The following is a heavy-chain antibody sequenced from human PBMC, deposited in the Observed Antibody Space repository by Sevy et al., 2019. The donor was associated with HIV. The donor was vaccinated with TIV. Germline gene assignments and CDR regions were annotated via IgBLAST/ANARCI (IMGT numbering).Heavy chain of an antibody. V-gene: IGHV3-23*01. CDR3: AKDGNTMVRGVINDAFDI. CDR2: ISGSGGST. J-gene: IGHJ3*02. Sequence: GGSLRLSCAASVFTFSSYAMSWVRQAPGKGLEWVSAISGSGGSTYYADSVKGRFTISRDNSKNTLYLQMNSLRAEDTAVYYCAKDGNTMVRGVINDAFDIWGQGTMVTVSS. D-gene: IGHD3-10*01. CDR1: VFTFSSYA.